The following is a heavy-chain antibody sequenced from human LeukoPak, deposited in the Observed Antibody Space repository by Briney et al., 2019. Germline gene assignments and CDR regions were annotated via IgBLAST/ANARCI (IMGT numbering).Heavy chain of an antibody. CDR3: AKGHCTNGICWLD. J-gene: IGHJ4*02. CDR1: GFPFSSTY. Sequence: PGGSLSLSCAASGFPFSSTYMSWVRQAPGKGLEWGAIIFSASRTYYADSVKGRFTISRDNPKNPLYLQMNSLRAEDTAVYYCAKGHCTNGICWLDWGQGTLVTVSS. D-gene: IGHD2-8*01. CDR2: IFSASRT. V-gene: IGHV3-53*01.